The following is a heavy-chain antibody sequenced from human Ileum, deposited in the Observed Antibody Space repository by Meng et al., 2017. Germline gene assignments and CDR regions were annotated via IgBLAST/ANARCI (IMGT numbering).Heavy chain of an antibody. D-gene: IGHD2/OR15-2a*01. CDR2: ISTDATIT. CDR3: ARSMGVVDY. J-gene: IGHJ4*02. CDR1: GFTFSSSW. Sequence: GGSLRLSCAASGFTFSSSWMHWVRQVPGKGLVWVSHISTDATITNYADSVKGRFTISRDNAKNTVYLQMNSLRAEDTAVYYCARSMGVVDYWGQGTRVTGYS. V-gene: IGHV3-74*01.